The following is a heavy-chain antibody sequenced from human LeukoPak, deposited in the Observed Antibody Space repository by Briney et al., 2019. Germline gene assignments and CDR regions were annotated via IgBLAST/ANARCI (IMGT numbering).Heavy chain of an antibody. Sequence: PGGSLRLSCAASGFTFSSYWMSWVRQPPGKGLEWVAIIKHDGTEKYYVDSVKGRFTISRDNAKTSLYLQMNSLRAEDTAVYYCARGVGATHFDYWGQGTLVTVSS. V-gene: IGHV3-7*04. CDR2: IKHDGTEK. D-gene: IGHD1-26*01. J-gene: IGHJ4*02. CDR1: GFTFSSYW. CDR3: ARGVGATHFDY.